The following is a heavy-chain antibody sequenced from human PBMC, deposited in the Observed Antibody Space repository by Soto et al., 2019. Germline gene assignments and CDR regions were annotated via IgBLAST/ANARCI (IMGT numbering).Heavy chain of an antibody. J-gene: IGHJ4*02. CDR1: GFTFSSYA. CDR3: AKDQRKVGGSDFDY. Sequence: GGSLRLSCAASGFTFSSYAMSWVRQAPGKGLEWVSAISGSGGSTYYADYVKGRFTISRDNSKNTQYLQMNSLRAEDTAVYYCAKDQRKVGGSDFDYWGQGTLVTVSS. D-gene: IGHD1-26*01. V-gene: IGHV3-23*01. CDR2: ISGSGGST.